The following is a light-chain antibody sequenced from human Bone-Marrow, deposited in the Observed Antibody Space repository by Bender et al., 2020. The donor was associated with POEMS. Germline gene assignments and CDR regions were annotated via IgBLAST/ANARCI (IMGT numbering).Light chain of an antibody. Sequence: QSALTQPASVSASPGQSITISCTGTSSDVGNYNLVSWYQQHPGKAPKLIIYEVTKRPSGIPERFSGSKSGTSASLVITGLQAEDEADYYCQSYDNGLYVVFGGGTKLTVL. CDR2: EVT. CDR1: SSDVGNYNL. V-gene: IGLV2-23*02. CDR3: QSYDNGLYVV. J-gene: IGLJ2*01.